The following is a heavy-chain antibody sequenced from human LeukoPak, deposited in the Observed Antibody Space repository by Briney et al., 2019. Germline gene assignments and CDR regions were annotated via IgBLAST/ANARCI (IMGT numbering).Heavy chain of an antibody. V-gene: IGHV3-23*01. CDR3: ARDQGYDYVWGSNRYGY. J-gene: IGHJ4*02. Sequence: AGGSLRLSCAASGFTFNSHAMSWVRQAPGKGLEWVSAISGGGGSTYYADFVKGRFTISRDNSKNTLSLQMNSLRVEHKAVYYCARDQGYDYVWGSNRYGYWGQGTLVTVSS. CDR1: GFTFNSHA. D-gene: IGHD3-16*02. CDR2: ISGGGGST.